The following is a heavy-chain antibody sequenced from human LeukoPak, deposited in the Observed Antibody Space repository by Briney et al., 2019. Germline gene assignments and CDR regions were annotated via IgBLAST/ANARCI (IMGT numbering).Heavy chain of an antibody. Sequence: GGSLRLSCTASGFTFSSYAMSWVRRAPGKGLEWVSSISGSGDTTYYADSVKGRFTISRDNSKKTLHMKMNSLRAEDTAVYTCVKGTDIVGATLFDYWGQGTRVTVSS. J-gene: IGHJ4*02. D-gene: IGHD1-26*01. CDR1: GFTFSSYA. V-gene: IGHV3-23*01. CDR3: VKGTDIVGATLFDY. CDR2: ISGSGDTT.